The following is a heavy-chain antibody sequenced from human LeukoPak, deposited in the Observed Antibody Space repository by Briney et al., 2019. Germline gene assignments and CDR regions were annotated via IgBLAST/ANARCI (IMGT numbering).Heavy chain of an antibody. CDR2: IKSKTDGGTT. CDR1: GFTFSNAW. V-gene: IGHV3-15*01. CDR3: TTDLGVRITIFEGEGY. J-gene: IGHJ4*02. Sequence: GGSLRLSCAASGFTFSNAWMSWVRQAPGKGLEWVGRIKSKTDGGTTDYAAPVKGRFTISRDDSKNTLYLQMNSLKTEDTAVYYCTTDLGVRITIFEGEGYWGQGTLVTVSS. D-gene: IGHD3-3*01.